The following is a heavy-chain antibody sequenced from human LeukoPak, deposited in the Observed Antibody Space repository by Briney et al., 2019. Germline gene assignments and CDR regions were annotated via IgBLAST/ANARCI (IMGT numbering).Heavy chain of an antibody. Sequence: GESLKISCKGSGYTFTTSWIGWVRQMPGKGLEWMGIIYPGDSDTRYNPSFQGQVTMSADKSITTVYLQWSSLKASDTGMYFCATLQSPNSILESFHIWGQGTMVTVSS. CDR1: GYTFTTSW. D-gene: IGHD2/OR15-2a*01. V-gene: IGHV5-51*01. CDR3: ATLQSPNSILESFHI. CDR2: IYPGDSDT. J-gene: IGHJ3*02.